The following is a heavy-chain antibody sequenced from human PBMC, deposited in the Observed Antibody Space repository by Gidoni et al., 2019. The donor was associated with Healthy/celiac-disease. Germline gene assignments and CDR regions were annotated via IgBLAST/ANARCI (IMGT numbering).Heavy chain of an antibody. CDR2: IYYSGST. CDR3: ASLWVVVGGIDV. V-gene: IGHV4-59*08. J-gene: IGHJ6*02. D-gene: IGHD2-21*01. CDR1: GGSSSSYY. Sequence: QMQMQESGPGLVKPSETLALPCTVAGGSSSSYYWSWIRQPPGKGLEWSGYIYYSGSTNYNPSLKSRVTISVATSKNACSLKLSSVTAADTAVYYCASLWVVVGGIDVWGQGTTVTVSS.